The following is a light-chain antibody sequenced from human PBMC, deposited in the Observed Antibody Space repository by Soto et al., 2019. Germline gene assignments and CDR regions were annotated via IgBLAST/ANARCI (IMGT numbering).Light chain of an antibody. V-gene: IGKV1-9*01. CDR1: QDISRF. CDR2: AAF. Sequence: IQLTQSPSSLSASVCDRVTITCRASQDISRFLAWYQQNVGKAPKHLIFAAFTLQNVAPSKFSSCDSRTNFTLPPSSPPPQDFATHYCQHLNTYPTWTFGPRTKVN. CDR3: QHLNTYPTWT. J-gene: IGKJ3*01.